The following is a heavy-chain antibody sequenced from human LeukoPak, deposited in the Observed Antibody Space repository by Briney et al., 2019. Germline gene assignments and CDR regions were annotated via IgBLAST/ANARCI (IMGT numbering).Heavy chain of an antibody. J-gene: IGHJ4*02. D-gene: IGHD5-12*01. V-gene: IGHV4-59*12. Sequence: SETLSLTCTVSGGSISSYYWSWIRQPPGKGLEWIGEIYHSGSTNYNPSLKSRVTISVDKSKNQFSLKLSSVTAADTAVYYCARGVSGYEIDYWGQGTLVTVSS. CDR1: GGSISSYY. CDR2: IYHSGST. CDR3: ARGVSGYEIDY.